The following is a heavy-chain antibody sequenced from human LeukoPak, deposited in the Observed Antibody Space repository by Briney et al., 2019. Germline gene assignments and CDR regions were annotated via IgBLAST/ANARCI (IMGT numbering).Heavy chain of an antibody. CDR3: AKDWQRLDY. CDR2: ISYDGSNK. J-gene: IGHJ4*02. Sequence: GRSLRLSCAASGFTFSNYAMHWVRQAPGKGLEWVAVISYDGSNKYYADSVKGRFTISRDNSKNTLYLQMNSLRAEDTAVYYCAKDWQRLDYWGQGTLVTVSS. CDR1: GFTFSNYA. V-gene: IGHV3-30*04.